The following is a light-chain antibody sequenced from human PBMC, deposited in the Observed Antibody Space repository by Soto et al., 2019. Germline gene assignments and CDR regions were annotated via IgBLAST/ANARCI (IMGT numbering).Light chain of an antibody. Sequence: QSVLTQPPSVSGAPGQRVAISCTGSSSNIGAGYDVHWYQQLPGTAPKLLIYGNTNRPSGVPDRFSGSKSGPSASLAITGLQAEDEADYYCCSYAGSYPLYVFGTGTKLTVL. J-gene: IGLJ1*01. CDR2: GNT. CDR3: CSYAGSYPLYV. V-gene: IGLV1-40*01. CDR1: SSNIGAGYD.